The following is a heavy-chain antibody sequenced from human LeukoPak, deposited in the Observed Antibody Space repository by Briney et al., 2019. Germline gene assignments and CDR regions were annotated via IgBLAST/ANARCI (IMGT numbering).Heavy chain of an antibody. CDR2: ISYDGSNK. CDR1: GFTFSSYA. D-gene: IGHD2-2*01. Sequence: PGRSLRLSCAASGFTFSSYAMHWVRQAPGKGLEWVAVISYDGSNKYYADSVKGRFTISRDNSKNTLYLQMNSLRAEDTAVYYCATGTRIVVVPAAMWAHDAFDIWGQGTMVTVSS. J-gene: IGHJ3*02. V-gene: IGHV3-30*04. CDR3: ATGTRIVVVPAAMWAHDAFDI.